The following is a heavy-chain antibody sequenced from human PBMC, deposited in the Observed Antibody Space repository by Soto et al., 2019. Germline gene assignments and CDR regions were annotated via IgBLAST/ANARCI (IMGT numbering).Heavy chain of an antibody. CDR1: GFTFSSYA. CDR2: ISGSGGST. Sequence: EVQLLESGVGLVQPGGSLRLSCAASGFTFSSYAMSWVRQAPGKGLEWVSAISGSGGSTYYADSVKGRFTISRDNTINSLYLQMKILRAEDTAVYYCENPHRPRVYYDSSGSYFDCCGQ. CDR3: ENPHRPRVYYDSSGSYFDC. V-gene: IGHV3-23*01. J-gene: IGHJ4*02. D-gene: IGHD3-22*01.